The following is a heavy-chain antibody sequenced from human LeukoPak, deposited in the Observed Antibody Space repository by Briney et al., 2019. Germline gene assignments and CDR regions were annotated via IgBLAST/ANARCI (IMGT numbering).Heavy chain of an antibody. CDR1: GGSISSYY. CDR2: IYYSGST. V-gene: IGHV4-59*01. CDR3: ARRYGGYLYYFDY. D-gene: IGHD5-12*01. J-gene: IGHJ4*02. Sequence: PSETLSLTCTVSGGSISSYYWSWIRQPPGKGLEWIGYIYYSGSTNYNTSLKSRVTISVDTSKNQFSLKLSSVTAADTAVYYCARRYGGYLYYFDYWGQGTLVTVSS.